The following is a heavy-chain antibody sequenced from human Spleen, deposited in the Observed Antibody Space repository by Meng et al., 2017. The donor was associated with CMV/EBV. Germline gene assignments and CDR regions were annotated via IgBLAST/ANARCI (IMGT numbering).Heavy chain of an antibody. J-gene: IGHJ4*02. CDR2: IYYIVST. CDR1: GCSVSGGSYY. V-gene: IGHV4-61*01. CDR3: ARLGDFWSGYPRDY. Sequence: SETLSLTCPVSGCSVSGGSYYWTWIRQPPGKGLEWIGYIYYIVSTNYNPSLKTRLTISRDTSKNQFSLKLSSVTAADTAVYYCARLGDFWSGYPRDYWGQGTLVTVSS. D-gene: IGHD3-3*01.